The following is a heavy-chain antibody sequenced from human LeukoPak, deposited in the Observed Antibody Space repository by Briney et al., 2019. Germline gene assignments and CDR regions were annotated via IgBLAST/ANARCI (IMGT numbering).Heavy chain of an antibody. CDR1: GYRLTNNW. CDR2: IYPGYSDA. Sequence: GESLKISCKISGYRLTNNWIGWVRQVPGKGLEWMGLIYPGYSDAKYSPSFQGQITLSVDTSISTAYLQLGGLRASDTAIYYCVRFALSSSLDHWGQGTLVTVSS. V-gene: IGHV5-51*01. J-gene: IGHJ5*02. CDR3: VRFALSSSLDH. D-gene: IGHD6-13*01.